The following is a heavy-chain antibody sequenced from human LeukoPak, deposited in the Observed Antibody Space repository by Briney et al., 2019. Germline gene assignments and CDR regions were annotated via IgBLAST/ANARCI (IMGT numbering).Heavy chain of an antibody. V-gene: IGHV4-34*01. J-gene: IGHJ6*03. CDR2: INHSGST. D-gene: IGHD3-22*01. CDR1: GGSFSGYY. Sequence: PSETLSLNCAVYGGSFSGYYWSWIRQPPGKGLEWIGEINHSGSTNYNPSLKSRVTISVDTSKNQFSLKLSSVTAADTAVYYCARGRYYYDSSGSGYYYYYMDVWGKGTTVTVSS. CDR3: ARGRYYYDSSGSGYYYYYMDV.